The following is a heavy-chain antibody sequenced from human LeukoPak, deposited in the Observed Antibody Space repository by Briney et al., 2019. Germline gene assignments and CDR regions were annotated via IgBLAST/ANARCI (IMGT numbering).Heavy chain of an antibody. V-gene: IGHV3-23*01. CDR3: ITTTFNDAFDI. CDR2: ISGSGGST. J-gene: IGHJ3*02. D-gene: IGHD2/OR15-2a*01. CDR1: GFTFSSYA. Sequence: GGSLRLSCAASGFTFSSYAMSWVRQAPGKGLEWVSAISGSGGSTYYADSVKGRFTISRDNSKNTLYLQMNSLKTEDTAVYYCITTTFNDAFDIWGQGTMVTVSS.